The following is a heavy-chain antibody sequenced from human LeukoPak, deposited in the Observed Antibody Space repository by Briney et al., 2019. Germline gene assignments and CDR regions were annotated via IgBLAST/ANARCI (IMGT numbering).Heavy chain of an antibody. D-gene: IGHD6-13*01. CDR3: TRDSSSWYKGGSVDY. Sequence: GGSLRLSCTASGFTFGDYAMSWFRQAPGKGLEWVGFIRSKAYGGTTEYAASVKGRFTISRDDSKSIAYLQMNSLKTEDTAVYYCTRDSSSWYKGGSVDYWGQGTLVTVSS. CDR1: GFTFGDYA. V-gene: IGHV3-49*03. J-gene: IGHJ4*02. CDR2: IRSKAYGGTT.